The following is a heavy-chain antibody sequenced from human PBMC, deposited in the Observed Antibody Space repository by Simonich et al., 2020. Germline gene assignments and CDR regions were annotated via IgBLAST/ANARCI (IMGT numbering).Heavy chain of an antibody. V-gene: IGHV3-7*01. CDR3: ACLGTGDAFDI. CDR2: IKQDGSEK. CDR1: GFTFSSYW. J-gene: IGHJ3*02. Sequence: EVQLVESGGGLVQPGGSLRLSCAASGFTFSSYWMSWVRQAPGKGLEWVANIKQDGSEKYYVDSVKGRFTSSRDNAKNSLYLQMNSLRAEDTAVYYCACLGTGDAFDIWGQGTMVTVSS. D-gene: IGHD3-9*01.